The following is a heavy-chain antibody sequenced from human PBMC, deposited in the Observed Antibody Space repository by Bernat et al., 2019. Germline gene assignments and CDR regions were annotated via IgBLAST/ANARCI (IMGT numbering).Heavy chain of an antibody. V-gene: IGHV4-38-2*01. Sequence: QVQLQESGPGLVKPSETLSLTCAVSGYSISSGYYWGWIRHPPGKGLEWIGSIYHSGSTYYNPSLKSRVTISVDTSKNQFSLKLSSVTAADTAVYYCARGGDYLWGPTNWFDPWGQGTLVTVSS. CDR1: GYSISSGYY. CDR3: ARGGDYLWGPTNWFDP. D-gene: IGHD4-17*01. CDR2: IYHSGST. J-gene: IGHJ5*02.